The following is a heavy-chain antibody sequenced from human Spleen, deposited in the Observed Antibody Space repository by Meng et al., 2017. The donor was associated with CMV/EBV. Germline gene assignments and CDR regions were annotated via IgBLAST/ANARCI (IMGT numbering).Heavy chain of an antibody. J-gene: IGHJ6*02. D-gene: IGHD2-2*01. CDR3: ARVLGYCSSTNCPAYYYGMDV. CDR1: GGSISSSSYY. CDR2: IYHSGST. V-gene: IGHV4-39*07. Sequence: GSLRLSCTVSGGSISSSSYYWAWIRQPPGKGLEWIGTIYHSGSTYYNPSLKSRVTISVDTSKNQFSLKLNSVTAADTAVYYCARVLGYCSSTNCPAYYYGMDVWGQGTTVTVFS.